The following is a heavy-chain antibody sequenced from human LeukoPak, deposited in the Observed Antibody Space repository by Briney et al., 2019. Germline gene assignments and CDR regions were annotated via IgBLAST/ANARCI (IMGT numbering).Heavy chain of an antibody. CDR1: GFTFSSYG. CDR2: IWYDGSNK. D-gene: IGHD6-19*01. V-gene: IGHV3-33*08. J-gene: IGHJ4*02. Sequence: GGSLRLSCAASGFTFSSYGMHWVRQAPGKGLEWVAVIWYDGSNKYYADSVKGRFTISRDNSKNTLYLQMNSPRAEDTAVYYCARVRRIIAVAGPFTYGGMGTLLPVS. CDR3: ARVRRIIAVAGPFTY.